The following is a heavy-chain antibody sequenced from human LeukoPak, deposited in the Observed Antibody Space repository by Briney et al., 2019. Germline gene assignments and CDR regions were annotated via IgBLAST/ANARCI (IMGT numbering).Heavy chain of an antibody. Sequence: ASVKVSCKASGYTFTNSYIHWVRQAPGQVLEWMGLINPDGGNTNYAQNFQGRVTLTRDTSTSTVYMELSSLRSEDTAIYYCARIRDGYDDAYDIWGQGTVVTVPS. CDR3: ARIRDGYDDAYDI. D-gene: IGHD5-24*01. V-gene: IGHV1-46*01. CDR1: GYTFTNSY. J-gene: IGHJ3*02. CDR2: INPDGGNT.